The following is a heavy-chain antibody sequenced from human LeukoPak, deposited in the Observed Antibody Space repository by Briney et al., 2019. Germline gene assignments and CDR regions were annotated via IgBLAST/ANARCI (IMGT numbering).Heavy chain of an antibody. D-gene: IGHD2/OR15-2a*01. CDR1: GGSISSGDYY. Sequence: SQTLSLTCTVSGGSISSGDYYWSWIRQPPGKGLEWIGYIYYSGGTYYNPSLKSRVTISVDTSKNQFSLNLSSVTAADTAVYYCAREAIALPFDPWGQGILVTVSS. V-gene: IGHV4-30-4*01. J-gene: IGHJ5*02. CDR3: AREAIALPFDP. CDR2: IYYSGGT.